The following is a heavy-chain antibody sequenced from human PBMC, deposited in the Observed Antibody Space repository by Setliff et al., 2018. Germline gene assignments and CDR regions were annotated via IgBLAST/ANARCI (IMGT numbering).Heavy chain of an antibody. V-gene: IGHV1-46*01. D-gene: IGHD6-13*01. J-gene: IGHJ4*02. CDR2: INPGGGSA. Sequence: ASVKVSCKASGYSLTRYYMHWVRQAPGQGLEWMGIINPGGGSASIVEKFQGRVTMTSDTSTSTVYLDLSGLTSEDTAVYYCGRAGVAAADRKGLLDYWGQGTLVTVSS. CDR1: GYSLTRYY. CDR3: GRAGVAAADRKGLLDY.